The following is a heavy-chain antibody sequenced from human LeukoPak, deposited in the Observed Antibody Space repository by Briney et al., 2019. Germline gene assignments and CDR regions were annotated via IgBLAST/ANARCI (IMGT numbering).Heavy chain of an antibody. V-gene: IGHV4-38-2*02. J-gene: IGHJ4*02. Sequence: PSETLSLTCTVSGYSISSGYYWGWIRQPPGKGLEWIGYIYYSGSTNYNPSLKSRVTISVDTSKNQFSLKLSSVTAADTAVYYCARDTGGGQWPVWGQGTLVTVSS. CDR1: GYSISSGYY. CDR2: IYYSGST. CDR3: ARDTGGGQWPV. D-gene: IGHD6-19*01.